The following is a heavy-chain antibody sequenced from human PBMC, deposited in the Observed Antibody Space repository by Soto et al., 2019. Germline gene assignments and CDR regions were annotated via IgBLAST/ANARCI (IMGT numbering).Heavy chain of an antibody. CDR2: IKSKTDGGTT. CDR3: TTGRLMEWLFYYGMDV. D-gene: IGHD3-3*01. Sequence: GGSLRLSCAASGLTFSNAWMNWVRQAPGKGLEWVGRIKSKTDGGTTDYAAPVKGRFTISRDDSKNTLYLQMNSLKTEDTAVYYCTTGRLMEWLFYYGMDVWGQGTTVTVSS. V-gene: IGHV3-15*07. J-gene: IGHJ6*02. CDR1: GLTFSNAW.